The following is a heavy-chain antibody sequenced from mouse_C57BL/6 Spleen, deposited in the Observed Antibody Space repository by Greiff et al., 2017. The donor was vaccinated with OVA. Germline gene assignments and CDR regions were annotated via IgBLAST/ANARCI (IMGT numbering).Heavy chain of an antibody. D-gene: IGHD2-1*01. J-gene: IGHJ4*01. CDR1: GYTFTSYW. CDR3: ARWGIYYGNYEAMDY. V-gene: IGHV1-53*01. CDR2: INPSNGGT. Sequence: VQLQQPGTELVKPGASVKLSCKASGYTFTSYWMHWVKQRPGQGLEWIGNINPSNGGTNYNEKFKSKATLTVDKSSSTAYMQLSSLTSEDSAVYYCARWGIYYGNYEAMDYWGQGTSVTVSS.